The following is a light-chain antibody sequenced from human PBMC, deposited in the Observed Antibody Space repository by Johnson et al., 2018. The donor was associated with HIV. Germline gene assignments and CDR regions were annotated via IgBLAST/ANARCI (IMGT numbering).Light chain of an antibody. CDR2: DNH. V-gene: IGLV1-51*01. Sequence: VLTQPPSVSAAPGQKVTISCSGSSSNIGNNYVSWYQQLPGTAPKLLIYDNHKRPSGIPDRFSGSKSGTSATLGITGLQTGDEADYYCGTWDSSLGAFVFGTGTNSPVL. J-gene: IGLJ1*01. CDR3: GTWDSSLGAFV. CDR1: SSNIGNNY.